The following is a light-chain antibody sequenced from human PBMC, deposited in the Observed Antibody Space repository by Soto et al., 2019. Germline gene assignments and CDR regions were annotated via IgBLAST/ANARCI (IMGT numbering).Light chain of an antibody. CDR1: SSDVGTYNY. J-gene: IGLJ1*01. CDR3: SSYTGSSTLYV. CDR2: EVT. V-gene: IGLV2-14*01. Sequence: QSLLTQPASVSGSPGQSITISCTGTSSDVGTYNYVSWYQQHPGKAPKVMIYEVTYRPSGVSNRFSGYKSGNTASLTISGLQAEDEAEYYCSSYTGSSTLYVFGTGTKVTVL.